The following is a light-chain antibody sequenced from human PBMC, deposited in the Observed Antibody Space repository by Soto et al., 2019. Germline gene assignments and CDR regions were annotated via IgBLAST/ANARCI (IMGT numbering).Light chain of an antibody. J-gene: IGLJ2*01. CDR1: SGHSTYA. CDR3: QTWGTGIPVV. V-gene: IGLV4-69*01. Sequence: QLVLTQSPSASASLGASVKLTCTLSSGHSTYAIAWHQQQPEKGPRYLMNLNSDGSHSKGDGIPDRFSGSSSGAERYLTISSLQSEDEADYYCQTWGTGIPVVFGGGTKVTVL. CDR2: LNSDGSH.